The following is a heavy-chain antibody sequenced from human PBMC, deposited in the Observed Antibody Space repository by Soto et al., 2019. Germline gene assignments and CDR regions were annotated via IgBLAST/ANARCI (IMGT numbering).Heavy chain of an antibody. Sequence: GGSLRLSCAASGFTFNSYAMNWVRQAPGKGLEWVSVIGDSGGSTYYAASVKGRFTISRDNSKNNLYLQMNSLRAEDTAVYFCAKSAGSDIAAPVDYWGQGTLVTVSS. CDR3: AKSAGSDIAAPVDY. D-gene: IGHD6-13*01. J-gene: IGHJ4*02. CDR2: IGDSGGST. CDR1: GFTFNSYA. V-gene: IGHV3-23*01.